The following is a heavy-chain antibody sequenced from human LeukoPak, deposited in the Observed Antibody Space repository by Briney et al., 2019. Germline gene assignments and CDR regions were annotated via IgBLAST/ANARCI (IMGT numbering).Heavy chain of an antibody. D-gene: IGHD6-13*01. CDR2: ISYSGTT. CDR1: GGSISSYY. J-gene: IGHJ4*02. CDR3: ARDRGNYFDY. V-gene: IGHV4-59*01. Sequence: PSETLSLTCTVSGGSISSYYWSWIRQPPGKGLEWIGYISYSGTTNYNPSLKSRVTISVAPSKTQFSLKLRSVTAPDTAVYYCARDRGNYFDYWGQGTLVTVSS.